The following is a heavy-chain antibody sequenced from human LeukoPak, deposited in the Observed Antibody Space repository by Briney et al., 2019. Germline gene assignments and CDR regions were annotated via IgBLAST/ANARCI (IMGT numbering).Heavy chain of an antibody. CDR3: ASGAFGGVIVNGQNYFDY. D-gene: IGHD3-16*02. J-gene: IGHJ4*02. V-gene: IGHV1-69*01. CDR2: IIPIFGTA. Sequence: XGGIIPIFGTANYAQKFQGRVTITADESTSTAYMELSSLRSEDTAVYYCASGAFGGVIVNGQNYFDYWGQGTLVTVSS.